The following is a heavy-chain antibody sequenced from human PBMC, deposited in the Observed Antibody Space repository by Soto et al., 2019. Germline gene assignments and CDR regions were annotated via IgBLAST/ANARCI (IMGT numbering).Heavy chain of an antibody. V-gene: IGHV3-48*01. CDR2: IMPGGSNI. J-gene: IGHJ3*02. D-gene: IGHD1-26*01. CDR1: GFTFSIYS. Sequence: EVQLVESGGGLVQPGGSLRLTCAASGFTFSIYSMNWVRQAPGKGLEWVPDIMPGGSNIFYADSVKGRFTISRDNAKNSLYLQMNSLRAEDTAVYYCAIEKVAAPSVHVFDIWGQGTMVTVSS. CDR3: AIEKVAAPSVHVFDI.